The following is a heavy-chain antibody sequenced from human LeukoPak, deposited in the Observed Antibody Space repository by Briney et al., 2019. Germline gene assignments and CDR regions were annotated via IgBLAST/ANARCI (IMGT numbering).Heavy chain of an antibody. CDR3: ANNPGIVGSPG. D-gene: IGHD1-26*01. Sequence: GRSLRLSCAASGFTFSSYGMHWVRQAPGKGLEWVAVISYDGSNKYYADSVKGRFTISRDNSKNTLYLQMNSLRAEDTAVYYCANNPGIVGSPGWGQGTLVTVSS. CDR1: GFTFSSYG. CDR2: ISYDGSNK. V-gene: IGHV3-30*18. J-gene: IGHJ4*02.